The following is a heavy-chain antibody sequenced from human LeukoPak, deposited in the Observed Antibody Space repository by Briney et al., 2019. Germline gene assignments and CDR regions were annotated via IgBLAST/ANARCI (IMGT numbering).Heavy chain of an antibody. Sequence: SETLSLTCTVSGVSISSYYWSWIRQPAGKGLEWIGRIHTSGSTNYNPSLKSRVTTSVDTSKNQFSLKLSSVTAADTAVYYCARDRYYYDSSGYSLDYWGQGTLVTVSS. CDR2: IHTSGST. V-gene: IGHV4-4*07. CDR3: ARDRYYYDSSGYSLDY. J-gene: IGHJ4*02. D-gene: IGHD3-22*01. CDR1: GVSISSYY.